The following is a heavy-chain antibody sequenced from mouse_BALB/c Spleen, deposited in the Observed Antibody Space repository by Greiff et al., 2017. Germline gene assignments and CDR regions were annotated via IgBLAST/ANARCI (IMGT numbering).Heavy chain of an antibody. Sequence: VQLQQPGAELVKPGASVKLSCKASGYTFTSYWMHWVKQRPGQGLEWIGEINPSNGRTNYNEKFKSKATLTVDKSSSTAYMQLSSLTSEDSAVYYCAPIYYDYWFAYWGQGTLVTVSA. J-gene: IGHJ3*01. CDR1: GYTFTSYW. D-gene: IGHD2-4*01. CDR2: INPSNGRT. V-gene: IGHV1S81*02. CDR3: APIYYDYWFAY.